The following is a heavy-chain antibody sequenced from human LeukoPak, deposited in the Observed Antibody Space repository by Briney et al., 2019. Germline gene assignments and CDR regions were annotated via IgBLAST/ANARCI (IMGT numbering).Heavy chain of an antibody. CDR2: ISYDGSNK. Sequence: GGSLRLSCAASGVTFSSYAMHWGRQAPGKGLEWLAVISYDGSNKYYADSVKGRFTISRDNSKNTLYLQMNSLRAEDTAVYYCAREGTLGVYFDYWGQGTLVTVSS. CDR3: AREGTLGVYFDY. J-gene: IGHJ4*02. CDR1: GVTFSSYA. V-gene: IGHV3-30-3*01.